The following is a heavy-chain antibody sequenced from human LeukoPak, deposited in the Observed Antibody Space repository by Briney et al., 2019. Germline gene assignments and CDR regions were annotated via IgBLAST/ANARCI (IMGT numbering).Heavy chain of an antibody. J-gene: IGHJ4*02. V-gene: IGHV4-59*01. D-gene: IGHD1-26*01. Sequence: GSLRLSCAASGFTFSGYAMSWVRQAPGKGLEWIGYIYYSGSTNYNPSLKSRVTISVDTSKNQFSLKLSSVTAADTAVYYCARDNPLVGATTGVFGYWGQGTLVTVSS. CDR1: GFTFSGYA. CDR2: IYYSGST. CDR3: ARDNPLVGATTGVFGY.